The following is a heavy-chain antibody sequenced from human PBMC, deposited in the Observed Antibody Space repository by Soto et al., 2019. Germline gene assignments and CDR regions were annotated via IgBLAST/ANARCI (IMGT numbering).Heavy chain of an antibody. D-gene: IGHD1-20*01. CDR2: ISSRGGST. CDR1: GFTFTGYA. Sequence: QPGGSLRLSCVGSGFTFTGYAMNWVRQAPGKGLEWVSAISSRGGSTFYADSVKGRFTISRDNSKNTLYLQINSLRAEDTAVYYCAKSQGYNLNDFNYWGQGTLVTVSS. J-gene: IGHJ4*02. V-gene: IGHV3-23*01. CDR3: AKSQGYNLNDFNY.